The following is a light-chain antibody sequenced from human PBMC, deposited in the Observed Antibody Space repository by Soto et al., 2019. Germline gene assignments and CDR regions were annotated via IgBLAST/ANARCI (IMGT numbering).Light chain of an antibody. CDR1: QSVSSC. V-gene: IGKV3-11*01. J-gene: IGKJ1*01. CDR2: DAS. Sequence: DIVLTQSPATLSLSQGERVTLSCRASQSVSSCLAWYQQKPGQAPRLLIYDASNRATGIPARISGSGSGTDVTLTIISLEPEDVAVYYCQQRSNWPPWTFGQGTKVDIK. CDR3: QQRSNWPPWT.